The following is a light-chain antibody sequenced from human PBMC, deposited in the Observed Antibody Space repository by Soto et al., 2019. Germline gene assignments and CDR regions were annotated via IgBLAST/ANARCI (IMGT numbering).Light chain of an antibody. CDR3: QKYNSAPWT. V-gene: IGKV1-27*01. J-gene: IGKJ1*01. CDR2: VAS. Sequence: DIQMTQSPSSLSASVGDRVTITCRASQGISNHLAWYQQQPGKVPKLLIYVASTLQSGVPSRSSGSGSGTDFTLTISSLQPEDVATYYCQKYNSAPWTFGQGTKVEIK. CDR1: QGISNH.